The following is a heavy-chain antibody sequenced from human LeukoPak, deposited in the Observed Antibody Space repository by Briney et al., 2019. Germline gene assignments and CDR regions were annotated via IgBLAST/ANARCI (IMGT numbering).Heavy chain of an antibody. CDR3: ARLYGSGYHYYGMDA. D-gene: IGHD3-22*01. CDR1: GGSFSGYY. Sequence: SETLSLTCAVYGGSFSGYYWGWIRQPPGKGLEWIGRIFYSGIIYYNPSFKSRVTMSVDTSKNQFSLKLSSVTAADTAVYFCARLYGSGYHYYGMDAWGQGTTVTVSS. V-gene: IGHV4-34*12. CDR2: IFYSGII. J-gene: IGHJ6*02.